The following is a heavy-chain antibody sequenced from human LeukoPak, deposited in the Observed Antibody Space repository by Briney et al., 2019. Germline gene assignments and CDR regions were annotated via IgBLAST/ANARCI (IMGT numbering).Heavy chain of an antibody. J-gene: IGHJ3*02. D-gene: IGHD3-22*01. CDR1: GGSISSYY. V-gene: IGHV4-59*01. Sequence: SETLSLTCTVSGGSISSYYWSWIRQPPGKGLEWIGYIYYSGSTNYNPSLKSRVTISVDTSKNQFSLKLSSVTAADTAVYYCASGRYYDSSGYYWAFDIWGQGTMVTVSS. CDR2: IYYSGST. CDR3: ASGRYYDSSGYYWAFDI.